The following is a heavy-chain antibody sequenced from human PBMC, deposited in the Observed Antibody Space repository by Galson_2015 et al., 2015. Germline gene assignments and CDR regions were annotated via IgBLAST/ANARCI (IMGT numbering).Heavy chain of an antibody. CDR3: ARRHRPSMRGYYYYMDV. CDR2: ISAYNGNT. V-gene: IGHV1-18*01. D-gene: IGHD2-8*01. J-gene: IGHJ6*03. Sequence: SCKASGYTFTSYGISWVRQAPGQGLEWMGWISAYNGNTNYAQKLQGRVTMTTDTSTSTVYMELSSLRSEDTAVYYCARRHRPSMRGYYYYMDVWGKGTTVTVSS. CDR1: GYTFTSYG.